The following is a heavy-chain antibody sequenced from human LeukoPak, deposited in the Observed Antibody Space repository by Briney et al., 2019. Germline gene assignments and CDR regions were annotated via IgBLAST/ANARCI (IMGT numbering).Heavy chain of an antibody. CDR2: IIPIFGTA. Sequence: SVKVSCKASGGTFSSYAISWVRQAPGQGLEWMGGIIPIFGTANYAQKFQGRVTITADESTSTAYMELSSLRSEDTAVYYCARDAYGDYGRYYYGMDVWGQGTTVTVSS. D-gene: IGHD4-17*01. J-gene: IGHJ6*02. CDR3: ARDAYGDYGRYYYGMDV. CDR1: GGTFSSYA. V-gene: IGHV1-69*01.